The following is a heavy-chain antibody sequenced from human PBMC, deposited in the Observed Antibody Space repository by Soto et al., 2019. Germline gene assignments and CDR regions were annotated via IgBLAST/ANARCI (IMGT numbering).Heavy chain of an antibody. CDR2: ISAYNGNT. Sequence: GASVKVSWNASGYTFTSYGISWVRQAPGQGLEWMGWISAYNGNTNYAQKLQGRVTMTTDTSTSTAYMELRSLRSDDTAVYYRARAASTSGYSYGYSDYWGQGTLVTVAS. V-gene: IGHV1-18*04. CDR1: GYTFTSYG. J-gene: IGHJ4*02. CDR3: ARAASTSGYSYGYSDY. D-gene: IGHD5-18*01.